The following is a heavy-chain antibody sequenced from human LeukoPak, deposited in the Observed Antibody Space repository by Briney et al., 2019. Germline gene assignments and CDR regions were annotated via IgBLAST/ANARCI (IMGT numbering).Heavy chain of an antibody. CDR2: IKQDGSEK. J-gene: IGHJ4*02. V-gene: IGHV3-7*01. CDR1: GFTFSSYW. Sequence: GGSLRLSCAASGFTFSSYWMSWVRQAPGKGLEWVANIKQDGSEKYYVDSVKGRFTISRDNAKNSLYLQMNSLRAEDTAVYYCARESSSWSPYFDYWGQGTLVTVSS. CDR3: ARESSSWSPYFDY. D-gene: IGHD6-13*01.